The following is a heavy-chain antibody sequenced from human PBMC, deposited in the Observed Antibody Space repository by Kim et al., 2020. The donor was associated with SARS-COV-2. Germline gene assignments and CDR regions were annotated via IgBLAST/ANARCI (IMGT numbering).Heavy chain of an antibody. J-gene: IGHJ4*01. D-gene: IGHD2-2*01. CDR1: GYSISSGYY. CDR2: IYHSGST. Sequence: SETLSLTCTVSGYSISSGYYWGWIRQPPGKGLEWIGSIYHSGSTYYNPSLKSRVTISVDTSKNQFSLKLSSVTAADTAVYYCARLPIVVVPALLRQGHY. CDR3: ARLPIVVVPALLRQGHY. V-gene: IGHV4-38-2*02.